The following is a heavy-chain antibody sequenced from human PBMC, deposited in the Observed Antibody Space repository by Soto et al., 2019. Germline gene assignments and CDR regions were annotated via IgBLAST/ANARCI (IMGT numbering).Heavy chain of an antibody. J-gene: IGHJ4*02. CDR2: INHSGST. CDR3: ARGKAFGY. CDR1: GGSFSGYY. V-gene: IGHV4-34*01. Sequence: SETLSLTCAVYGGSFSGYYWSWIRQPPGKGLEWIGEINHSGSTNYNPSLKSRVTISVDTSKNQFSLKLSSVTAADTAVYYCARGKAFGYWGQGTLVPVSS.